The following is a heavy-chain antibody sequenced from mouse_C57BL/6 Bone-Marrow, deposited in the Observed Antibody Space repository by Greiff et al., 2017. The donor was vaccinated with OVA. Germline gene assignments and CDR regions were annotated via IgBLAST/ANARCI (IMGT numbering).Heavy chain of an antibody. V-gene: IGHV1-15*01. Sequence: QVQLQQSGAELVRPGASVTLSCKASGYTFTDYEMHWVKQTPVHGLEWIGAIDPETGGTAYNQKFKGKAILTADKSSSTAYMELRSLTSEDSAVYYCTRKVYYGSSYVYFDYWGQGTTLTVSS. CDR1: GYTFTDYE. CDR3: TRKVYYGSSYVYFDY. D-gene: IGHD1-1*01. CDR2: IDPETGGT. J-gene: IGHJ2*01.